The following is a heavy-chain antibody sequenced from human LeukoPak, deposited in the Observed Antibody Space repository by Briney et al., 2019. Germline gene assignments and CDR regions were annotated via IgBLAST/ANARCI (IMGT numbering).Heavy chain of an antibody. Sequence: GGSLRLSCAASGFTFSHHAMHWVRRSPGKGLEWAALISYDGSNKYYANSVKGRFTISRDNPKNTLYLQMNSLRPDDTAVYYCARLPVTTSPVDSWGQGILVTVSS. CDR3: ARLPVTTSPVDS. V-gene: IGHV3-30*03. CDR1: GFTFSHHA. CDR2: ISYDGSNK. J-gene: IGHJ4*02. D-gene: IGHD4-17*01.